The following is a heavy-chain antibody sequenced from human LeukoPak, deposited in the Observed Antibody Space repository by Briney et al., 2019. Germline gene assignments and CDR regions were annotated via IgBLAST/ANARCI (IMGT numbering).Heavy chain of an antibody. J-gene: IGHJ3*02. V-gene: IGHV4-61*01. D-gene: IGHD2-2*01. CDR1: GGSVSSGSYY. CDR3: AREAVRTANFDAFDI. CDR2: IYYSGST. Sequence: SETLSLTCTVSGGSVSSGSYYWSWIRQPPGKVLEWIGYIYYSGSTNYNPSLKSRVTISVDTSKNQFSLKLSSVTAADTAVYYCAREAVRTANFDAFDIWGQGTMVTVSS.